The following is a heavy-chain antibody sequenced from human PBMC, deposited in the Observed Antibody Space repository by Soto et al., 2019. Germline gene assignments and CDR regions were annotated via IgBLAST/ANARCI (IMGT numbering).Heavy chain of an antibody. J-gene: IGHJ4*01. CDR3: ARLVAVPGLGHDY. Sequence: SGPTLVNPPQTLTLTCTFSWFSLRTSGMCVSWIRQPPGKALEWLALIDWNDDRYYSTSLKTRLSISKDASKNQVVLTMANLDHMDTATYFCARLVAVPGLGHDYWGHGTLVTVSS. V-gene: IGHV2-70*01. CDR2: IDWNDDR. CDR1: WFSLRTSGMC. D-gene: IGHD6-19*01.